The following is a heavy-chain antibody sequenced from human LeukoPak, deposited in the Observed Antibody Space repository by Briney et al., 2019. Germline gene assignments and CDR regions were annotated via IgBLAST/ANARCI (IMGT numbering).Heavy chain of an antibody. Sequence: GGSLRLSCAASGFTFSSYAMHWVRQAPGKGLEWVAVISYDGSNKYYADSVKGRFTTSRDNSKNTLYLQMNSLRAEDTAVYYCARGVGAITIDYWGQGTLVTVSS. J-gene: IGHJ4*02. CDR1: GFTFSSYA. CDR3: ARGVGAITIDY. V-gene: IGHV3-30*01. D-gene: IGHD1-26*01. CDR2: ISYDGSNK.